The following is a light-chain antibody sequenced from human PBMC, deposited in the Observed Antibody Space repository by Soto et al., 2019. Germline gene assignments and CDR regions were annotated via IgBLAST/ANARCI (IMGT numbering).Light chain of an antibody. CDR1: SSDVGANNY. CDR3: NSYVAGSNV. J-gene: IGLJ1*01. CDR2: DVT. Sequence: QSVLTQPRSVSGSPGQSVTISCTGTSSDVGANNYVSWYQQHPGKAPKLMIFDVTKRPSGVPDRFSGSKSGNTASLTISGLQAEDEADYYCNSYVAGSNVFGTGTKVTVL. V-gene: IGLV2-11*01.